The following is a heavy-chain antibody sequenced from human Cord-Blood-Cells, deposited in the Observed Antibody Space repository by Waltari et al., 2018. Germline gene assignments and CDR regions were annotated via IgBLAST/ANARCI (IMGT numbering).Heavy chain of an antibody. J-gene: IGHJ6*02. CDR1: GYSISRGYY. Sequence: QVQLPESGPGLVKPSETLSLTCAVSGYSISRGYYWGWIRPPPGKGLAWIGSIYHSGSTYYNPSLKSRVTISLDTSKNQFSLKLSSVTAADTAVYYCARDRHNWNYYYYYGMDVWGQGTTVTVSS. CDR3: ARDRHNWNYYYYYGMDV. D-gene: IGHD1-7*01. CDR2: IYHSGST. V-gene: IGHV4-38-2*02.